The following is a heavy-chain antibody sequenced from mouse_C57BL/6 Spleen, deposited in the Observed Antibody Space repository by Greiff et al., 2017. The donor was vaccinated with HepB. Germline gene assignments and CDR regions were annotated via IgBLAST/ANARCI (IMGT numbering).Heavy chain of an antibody. Sequence: QVQLQQPGAELVKPGASVKLSCKASGYTFTSYWMHWVKQRPGQGLEWIGMIHPNSGSTNYNEKFKSKATLTVDKSSSTAYMQLSSLTSEDSAVYYCARMMVYYDYVPFAYWGQGTLVTVSA. CDR1: GYTFTSYW. CDR2: IHPNSGST. D-gene: IGHD2-4*01. V-gene: IGHV1-64*01. J-gene: IGHJ3*01. CDR3: ARMMVYYDYVPFAY.